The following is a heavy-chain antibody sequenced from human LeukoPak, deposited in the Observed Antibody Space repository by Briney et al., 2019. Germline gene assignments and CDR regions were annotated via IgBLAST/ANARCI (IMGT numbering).Heavy chain of an antibody. Sequence: GGSLRLSCAASGFTFSSCSMNWVRQAPGKGLEWVSSISSSSSYIYYADSVKGRFTISRDNAKNSLYLQMNSLRAEDTAVYYCAREGYSSSFWFDPWGQGTLVTVSS. D-gene: IGHD6-13*01. CDR1: GFTFSSCS. CDR2: ISSSSSYI. V-gene: IGHV3-21*01. J-gene: IGHJ5*02. CDR3: AREGYSSSFWFDP.